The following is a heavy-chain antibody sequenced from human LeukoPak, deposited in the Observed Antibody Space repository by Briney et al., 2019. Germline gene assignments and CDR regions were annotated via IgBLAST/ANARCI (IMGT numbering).Heavy chain of an antibody. CDR3: ARHGEQQLVRRWFDS. D-gene: IGHD6-13*01. Sequence: PSETLSLTCTVSGGSISSYYWSWIRQPPGKGLECIGYMYYSGSPNYNPSLKSRVTISVDRYTNQLSLKLSSVTAADTAVYYCARHGEQQLVRRWFDSWGQGTLVTVSS. CDR2: MYYSGSP. J-gene: IGHJ5*01. CDR1: GGSISSYY. V-gene: IGHV4-59*08.